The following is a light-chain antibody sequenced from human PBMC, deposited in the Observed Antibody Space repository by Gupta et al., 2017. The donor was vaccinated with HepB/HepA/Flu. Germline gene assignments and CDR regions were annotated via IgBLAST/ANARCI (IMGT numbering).Light chain of an antibody. J-gene: IGKJ1*01. CDR1: QSLVHRDGNTY. CDR2: RVS. CDR3: MQAIHWPWT. V-gene: IGKV2-30*02. Sequence: DVVMTQSPVSLPVTLGQPASISCRSSQSLVHRDGNTYLNWFQQRPGQSPRRLIHRVSNRDSGVPDRFSGSGSGTDFTLRISRVDAEDVGVYYCMQAIHWPWTFGQGTKVEI.